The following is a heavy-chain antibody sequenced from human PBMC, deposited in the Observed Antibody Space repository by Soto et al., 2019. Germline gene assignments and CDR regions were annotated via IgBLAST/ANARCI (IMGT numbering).Heavy chain of an antibody. CDR3: AKDPSIAVAGELDY. Sequence: GGSLRLSCAASGFTFSSYAMSWVRQAPGKGLEWVSAISGSGGSTYYADSVKGRFTISRDNSKNTLYLQMNSLRAEDTAVYYCAKDPSIAVAGELDYWGQGTLVTVSS. CDR1: GFTFSSYA. CDR2: ISGSGGST. J-gene: IGHJ4*02. D-gene: IGHD6-19*01. V-gene: IGHV3-23*01.